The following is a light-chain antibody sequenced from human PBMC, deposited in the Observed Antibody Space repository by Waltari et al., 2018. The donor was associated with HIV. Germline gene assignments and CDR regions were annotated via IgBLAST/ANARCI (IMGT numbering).Light chain of an antibody. CDR2: GAY. J-gene: IGKJ3*01. V-gene: IGKV1-39*01. CDR1: HSINTF. CDR3: LQGYISPLT. Sequence: DIQMTQSPSSLSASVGDRVTITCRTSHSINTFLKWYQMKPGKGPRLLIYGAYRLESGVPSRFSATGSGTDFSLTISSLQPEDFATYYCLQGYISPLTFGPGTKVDIK.